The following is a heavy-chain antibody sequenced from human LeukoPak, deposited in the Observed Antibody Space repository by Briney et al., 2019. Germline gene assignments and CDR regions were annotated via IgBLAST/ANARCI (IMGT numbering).Heavy chain of an antibody. J-gene: IGHJ4*02. V-gene: IGHV4-34*01. CDR3: ARGRRDGYNLEYFDK. D-gene: IGHD5-24*01. CDR1: GFTFSSYS. CDR2: INHSGST. Sequence: GSLRLSCAASGFTFSSYSMNWIRQSPGMGLEWIGEINHSGSTNYNPSLKSRVTIYVDTSKNQLSLKLSSVTAADTAVYYCARGRRDGYNLEYFDKWGQGTLVTVSS.